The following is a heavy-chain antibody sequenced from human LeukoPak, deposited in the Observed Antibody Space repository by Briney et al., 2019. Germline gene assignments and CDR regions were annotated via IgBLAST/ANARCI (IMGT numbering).Heavy chain of an antibody. Sequence: PGGSLRLSCAASGFTFSSYAMHWVRQAPGKGLEWVSVISGSGDNTYYADSVKGRFTISRDSSKNTLYLQMNSLRAEDTAVYYCAKDYSGSYYEYYYMDVWGKGTTVTVSS. D-gene: IGHD1-26*01. J-gene: IGHJ6*03. CDR1: GFTFSSYA. V-gene: IGHV3-23*01. CDR3: AKDYSGSYYEYYYMDV. CDR2: ISGSGDNT.